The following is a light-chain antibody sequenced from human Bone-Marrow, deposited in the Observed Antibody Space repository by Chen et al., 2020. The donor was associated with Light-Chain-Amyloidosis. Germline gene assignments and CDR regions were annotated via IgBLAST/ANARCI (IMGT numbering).Light chain of an antibody. CDR2: DDD. CDR1: NIGGKR. J-gene: IGLJ3*02. Sequence: SDVSSQPPAVSVAPGQTASITRGGNNIGGKRVHWYQKKPGQAPVLVVHDDDERPSGIPERFSGSNSGNTTTLTLIRVGVGDEADYYCQGWNSGSDNQGAFGGGTKLTVL. CDR3: QGWNSGSDNQGA. V-gene: IGLV3-21*02.